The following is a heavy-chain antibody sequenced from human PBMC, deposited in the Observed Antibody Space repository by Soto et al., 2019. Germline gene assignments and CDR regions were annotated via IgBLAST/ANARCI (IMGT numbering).Heavy chain of an antibody. CDR2: IYYSGST. CDR1: GGSISSSSYY. D-gene: IGHD3-10*01. V-gene: IGHV4-39*01. CDR3: ARVSFTMVRGVKGARFDP. Sequence: QLQLQESGPGLVKPSETLSLTCTVSGGSISSSSYYWGWIRQPPGKGLEWIGSIYYSGSTYYNPSLTSRVTISVDTSKNQFSLKLSSVTAADTAVYYCARVSFTMVRGVKGARFDPWGQGTLVTVSS. J-gene: IGHJ5*02.